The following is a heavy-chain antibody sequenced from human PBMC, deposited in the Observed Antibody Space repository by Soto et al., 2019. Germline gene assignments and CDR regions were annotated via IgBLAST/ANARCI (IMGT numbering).Heavy chain of an antibody. D-gene: IGHD6-6*01. CDR1: GYMFTTYG. J-gene: IGHJ4*02. V-gene: IGHV1-18*04. CDR2: ISAYNGNK. Sequence: QVQLVQSGGEVKKPGASVEVSCRTSGYMFTTYGMSWVRQAPGQGLEWMAWISAYNGNKKYAQKFQGRVTMTTDTSTSTVSMELRTLTSDATGTYFCARTGGGMAARPLEYWGQGTLVTVSS. CDR3: ARTGGGMAARPLEY.